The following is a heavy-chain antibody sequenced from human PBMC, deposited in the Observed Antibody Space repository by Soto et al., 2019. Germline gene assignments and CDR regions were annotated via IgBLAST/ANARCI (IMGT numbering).Heavy chain of an antibody. Sequence: GGSLRLSCAASGFTFSSYAMSWVRQAPGKGLEWVSAISGSGGSTYYADSVKGRFTISRDNSKNTLYLQMNSLRAEDTAVYYCEKDQYYDFWSGPAPRDLYSYYGMEVWGKGTTVTV. J-gene: IGHJ6*04. V-gene: IGHV3-23*01. D-gene: IGHD3-3*01. CDR1: GFTFSSYA. CDR2: ISGSGGST. CDR3: EKDQYYDFWSGPAPRDLYSYYGMEV.